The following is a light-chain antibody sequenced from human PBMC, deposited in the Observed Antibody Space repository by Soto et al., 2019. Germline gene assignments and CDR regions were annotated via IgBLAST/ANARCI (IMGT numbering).Light chain of an antibody. CDR2: GNS. CDR1: SSNIGAGYD. Sequence: QSVLTQPPSVSGAPGQRVTISCTGSSSNIGAGYDVHWYQQLPGTAPKLLIYGNSNRPSGVPDRFSGSKSGTSASLAVTGLQAEDEADSYCQSYDSSLSGSDVFGTGTKVTVL. V-gene: IGLV1-40*01. J-gene: IGLJ1*01. CDR3: QSYDSSLSGSDV.